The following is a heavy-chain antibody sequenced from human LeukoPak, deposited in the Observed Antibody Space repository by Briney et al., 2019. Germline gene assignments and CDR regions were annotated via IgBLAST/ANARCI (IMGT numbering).Heavy chain of an antibody. CDR3: ARGGGYSYGSFDY. D-gene: IGHD5-18*01. CDR2: INRDGSST. V-gene: IGHV3-74*01. J-gene: IGHJ4*02. Sequence: GGSLRLSCAASGIIFSNYWMHWVRQAPGKGLVWVSRINRDGSSTSYADSVKGRFTISRDNAKDTLYLQMNSLRAEDTAVYYCARGGGYSYGSFDYWGQGTLVTVSS. CDR1: GIIFSNYW.